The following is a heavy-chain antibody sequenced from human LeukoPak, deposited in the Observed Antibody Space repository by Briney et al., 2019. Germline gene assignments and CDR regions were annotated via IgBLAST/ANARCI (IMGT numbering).Heavy chain of an antibody. D-gene: IGHD6-13*01. J-gene: IGHJ4*02. CDR2: INHSGST. CDR3: ARGYRQQPTY. CDR1: GGSFSGFY. Sequence: SETLSLTCAVSGGSFSGFYWSWIRQPPGKGLEWIGEINHSGSTNYNPSLKSRVTISVDTSKNQFSLKLSSVTAADTAVYYCARGYRQQPTYWGQGTLVTVSS. V-gene: IGHV4-34*01.